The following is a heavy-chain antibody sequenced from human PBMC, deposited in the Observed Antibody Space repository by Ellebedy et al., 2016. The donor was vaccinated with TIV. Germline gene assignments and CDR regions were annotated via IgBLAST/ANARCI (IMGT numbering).Heavy chain of an antibody. Sequence: GESLKISCTASGLTLSNYTMNWVRQAPGKGLEWVSSISRTSSYIYYSDSVKGRFTISKDNAKNSLYLQMNSLRAEDTAVYYCARADVGSNGKWAFWGPGTLVIVSS. V-gene: IGHV3-21*06. CDR2: ISRTSSYI. J-gene: IGHJ4*02. CDR3: ARADVGSNGKWAF. CDR1: GLTLSNYT. D-gene: IGHD1-26*01.